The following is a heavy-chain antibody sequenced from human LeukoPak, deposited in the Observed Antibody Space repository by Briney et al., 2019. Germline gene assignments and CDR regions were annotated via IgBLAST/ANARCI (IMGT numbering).Heavy chain of an antibody. D-gene: IGHD6-19*01. CDR2: IHYRVNT. Sequence: SGALSLTCTVSGGSISSTIYYWAWLRQPPGKGLEWIGSIHYRVNTHYNPSLQSRATMSVDTSKNQFSLRLTSVTAVDTTVYYCARQRSGWVFENWGQGTLV. CDR3: ARQRSGWVFEN. V-gene: IGHV4-39*01. CDR1: GGSISSTIYY. J-gene: IGHJ4*02.